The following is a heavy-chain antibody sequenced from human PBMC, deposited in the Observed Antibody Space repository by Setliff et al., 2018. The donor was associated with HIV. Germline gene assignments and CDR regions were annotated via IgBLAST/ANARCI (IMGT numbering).Heavy chain of an antibody. V-gene: IGHV3-7*01. J-gene: IGHJ4*02. Sequence: PGESLKISCAASGLMFSTYWMSWVRQAPGKGLEWVANIRQDGNEKYYVDSVKGRFTISRDNSKNTLYLQMNSLRAEDTAVYYCSGEFGSPPDLYYWGQGTLVTVS. CDR2: IRQDGNEK. D-gene: IGHD2-21*01. CDR3: SGEFGSPPDLYY. CDR1: GLMFSTYW.